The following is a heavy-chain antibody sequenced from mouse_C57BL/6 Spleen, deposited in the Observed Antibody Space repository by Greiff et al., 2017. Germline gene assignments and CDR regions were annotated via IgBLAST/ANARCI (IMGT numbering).Heavy chain of an antibody. CDR3: ARRNYGYFDV. J-gene: IGHJ1*03. Sequence: EVKLMESGGGLVKPGGSLKLSCAASGFTFSSYTMSWVRQTPEKRLEWVATISGGGGNTYYPDSVKGRFTISRDNAKNTLYLQMISLRSEDTALYYCARRNYGYFDVWVTGTTVTVSS. CDR1: GFTFSSYT. CDR2: ISGGGGNT. V-gene: IGHV5-9*01.